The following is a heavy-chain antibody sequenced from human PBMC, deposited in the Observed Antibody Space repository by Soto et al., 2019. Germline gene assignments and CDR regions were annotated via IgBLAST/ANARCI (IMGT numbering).Heavy chain of an antibody. CDR2: IYYSGST. CDR1: GGSISSYY. CDR3: ARGLYTMVRGVIRSGYWFDP. Sequence: SETLSLTCTVSGGSISSYYWSWIRQPPGKGLEWIGYIYYSGSTNHNPSLKSRVTISVDTSKNQFSLRLSSVTAADTAVYYCARGLYTMVRGVIRSGYWFDPWGQGTLVTVSS. J-gene: IGHJ5*02. D-gene: IGHD3-10*01. V-gene: IGHV4-59*01.